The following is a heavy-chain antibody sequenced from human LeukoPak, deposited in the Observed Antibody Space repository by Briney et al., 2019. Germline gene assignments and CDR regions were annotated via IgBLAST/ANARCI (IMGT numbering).Heavy chain of an antibody. CDR3: AREHDYGSGITF. V-gene: IGHV4-59*01. D-gene: IGHD3-10*01. J-gene: IGHJ4*02. Sequence: SETLSLTCTVSGGSISSYYWSWIRQPPGKGLEWIGYIYYSGSTNYNPSLKSRVTISVDTSKNQFSLKLSSVTAADTAVYYCAREHDYGSGITFWGQGTLVTVSS. CDR1: GGSISSYY. CDR2: IYYSGST.